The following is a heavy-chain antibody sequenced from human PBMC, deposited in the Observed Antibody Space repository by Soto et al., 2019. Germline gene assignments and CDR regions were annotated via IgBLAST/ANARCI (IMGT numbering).Heavy chain of an antibody. Sequence: ASVKVSCKASGYTFTSYGISWVRQAPGQGLEWMGWISAYNGNTNYAQKLQGRVTMTTDTSTSTAYMELRSLRSDDTAVYYCARDSYCSGGSCYSGYFDYWGQVTLVTVS. D-gene: IGHD2-15*01. J-gene: IGHJ4*02. V-gene: IGHV1-18*01. CDR1: GYTFTSYG. CDR3: ARDSYCSGGSCYSGYFDY. CDR2: ISAYNGNT.